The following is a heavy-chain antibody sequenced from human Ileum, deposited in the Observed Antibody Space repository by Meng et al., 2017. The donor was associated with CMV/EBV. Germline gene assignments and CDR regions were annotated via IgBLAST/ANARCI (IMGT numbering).Heavy chain of an antibody. D-gene: IGHD3-10*01. V-gene: IGHV4-59*01. CDR3: ARDSYHYGSSTYNWFDP. CDR2: IHHSGTT. Sequence: GSLRLSCTVSEDSIRTYWWSWIRQSPGKGLEWIGYIHHSGTTNHNPSLRSRVIMSVDTSNNQFSLKLTSVTAADTAVYYCARDSYHYGSSTYNWFDPWGQGILVTVSS. J-gene: IGHJ5*02. CDR1: EDSIRTYW.